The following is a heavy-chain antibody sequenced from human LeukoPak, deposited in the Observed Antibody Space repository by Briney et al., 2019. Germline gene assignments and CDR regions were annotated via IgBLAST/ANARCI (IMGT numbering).Heavy chain of an antibody. CDR1: GFTFSSYW. V-gene: IGHV3-74*01. D-gene: IGHD1-26*01. CDR3: TTIRPDY. J-gene: IGHJ4*02. Sequence: PGGSLRLSCAASGFTFSSYWMHWVRRAPGKGLVWVSRIKSGVSSTDYADSVKGRFTISRDNAKNTLYLQMNSLRPEDTAVYYCTTIRPDYWGQGTQVTVSS. CDR2: IKSGVSST.